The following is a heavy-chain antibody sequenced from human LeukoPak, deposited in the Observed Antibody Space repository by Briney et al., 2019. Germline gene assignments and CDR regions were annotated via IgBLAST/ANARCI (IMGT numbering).Heavy chain of an antibody. CDR2: ITSSGDNT. CDR3: AKAGLILRAGY. V-gene: IGHV3-23*01. Sequence: GGSLRLSCAASGFSYAMTWVRQAPGKGLECVSVITSSGDNTYYIESVRGRFTISRDNSKNMVYLQMNSLRAEDTAVYYCAKAGLILRAGYWGQGALVTVSS. J-gene: IGHJ4*02. CDR1: GFSYA. D-gene: IGHD2-21*01.